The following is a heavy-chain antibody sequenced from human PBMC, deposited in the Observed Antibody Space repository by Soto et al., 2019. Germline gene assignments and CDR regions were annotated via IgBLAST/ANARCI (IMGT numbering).Heavy chain of an antibody. D-gene: IGHD3-10*01. V-gene: IGHV3-48*02. CDR1: GFTFSSSH. CDR2: IGSSSGSI. J-gene: IGHJ4*02. Sequence: GSLRLSCAASGFTFSSSHMNWVRQAKGKGLEWVSYIGSSSGSIYYADSVKGRFTISRDNAENSLFLQMNSLRDEDTAVYYCAGDLKSLTYFGSGDHWGQGTLVTVSS. CDR3: AGDLKSLTYFGSGDH.